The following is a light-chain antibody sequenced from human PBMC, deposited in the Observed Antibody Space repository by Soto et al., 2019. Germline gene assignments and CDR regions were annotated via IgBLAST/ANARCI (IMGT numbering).Light chain of an antibody. Sequence: DVQMTQSPSTLSASVGDRVTITCRASQSISSWLAWYQQKPGKAPKLLIYKASTLESGVPSNFSGSGSGTEFTLTISSLQPEDFATYYCQQYSSYPWTFGQGTKVDNK. CDR2: KAS. CDR1: QSISSW. J-gene: IGKJ1*01. V-gene: IGKV1-5*03. CDR3: QQYSSYPWT.